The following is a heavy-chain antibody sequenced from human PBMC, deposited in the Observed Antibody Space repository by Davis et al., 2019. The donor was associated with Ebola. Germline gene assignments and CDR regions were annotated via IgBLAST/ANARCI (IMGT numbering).Heavy chain of an antibody. D-gene: IGHD2-8*01. CDR2: IRYDGSNK. CDR3: ARGVRHQWLHLDY. J-gene: IGHJ4*02. CDR1: GFTFSSYG. Sequence: GGSLRLSCAASGFTFSSYGMHWVRQAPGKGLEWVAAIRYDGSNKYYADSVKGRFTIPRDNSKHTLYLQMNSLRAEDTAVYYCARGVRHQWLHLDYWGQGTLVTVSS. V-gene: IGHV3-33*01.